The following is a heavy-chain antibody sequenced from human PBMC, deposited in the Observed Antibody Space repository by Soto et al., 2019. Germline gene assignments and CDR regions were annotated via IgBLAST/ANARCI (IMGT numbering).Heavy chain of an antibody. CDR1: GFSLSTSGVG. Sequence: QITLKESGPTLVKPTQTLTLTCTFSGFSLSTSGVGVGWIRQPPGKALEWLALIYWDDDKRYSPSLKSRLTITKDASKTQVGLTMTNMDPVDTATYYCALRGPCSGGSCAIDYWGQGTLVTVSS. CDR2: IYWDDDK. D-gene: IGHD2-15*01. J-gene: IGHJ4*02. CDR3: ALRGPCSGGSCAIDY. V-gene: IGHV2-5*02.